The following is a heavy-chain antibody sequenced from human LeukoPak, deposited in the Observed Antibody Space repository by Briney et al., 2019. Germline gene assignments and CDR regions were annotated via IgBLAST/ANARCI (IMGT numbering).Heavy chain of an antibody. J-gene: IGHJ4*02. CDR2: ISGSGGST. D-gene: IGHD6-13*01. CDR1: GFTFSSYA. V-gene: IGHV3-23*01. CDR3: TKDGYSSSWYAFDY. Sequence: GGSMRLSCAASGFTFSSYAMSWVRQAQGEGLEWVSAISGSGGSTYYADSVKGRFTISRDNSKNTLYLQMNSLRAEDTAVYYCTKDGYSSSWYAFDYWGQGTLVTVSS.